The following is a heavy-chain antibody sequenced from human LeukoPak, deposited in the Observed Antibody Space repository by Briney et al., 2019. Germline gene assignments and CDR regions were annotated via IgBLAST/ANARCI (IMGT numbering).Heavy chain of an antibody. V-gene: IGHV3-23*01. CDR3: AKVLGACGDYERFDY. J-gene: IGHJ4*02. Sequence: PGGSLRLSCAASGFTFSSYAMSWVRQAPGKGLEWVSAISGSGGSTYYADSVKGRFTISRDNSKNTLYLQMNSLRAEDTAVYYCAKVLGACGDYERFDYWGQGTLVTVSS. CDR2: ISGSGGST. CDR1: GFTFSSYA. D-gene: IGHD4-17*01.